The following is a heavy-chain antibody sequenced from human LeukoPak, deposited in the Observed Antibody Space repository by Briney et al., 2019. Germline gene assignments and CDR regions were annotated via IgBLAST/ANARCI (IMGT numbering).Heavy chain of an antibody. V-gene: IGHV1-2*02. D-gene: IGHD3-22*01. CDR1: GYTFTGYY. CDR2: INPNSGGT. J-gene: IGHJ4*02. Sequence: GASVKVSCKASGYTFTGYYMHWVRQAPGQGLEWMGWINPNSGGTNYAQKFQGRVTTTRDTSISTAYMELSRLRSDDTAVYYCASLSLNYYDSSGYCWGQGTLVTVSS. CDR3: ASLSLNYYDSSGYC.